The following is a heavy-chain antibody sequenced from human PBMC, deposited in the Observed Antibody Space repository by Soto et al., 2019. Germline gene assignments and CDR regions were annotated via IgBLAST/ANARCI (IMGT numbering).Heavy chain of an antibody. V-gene: IGHV3-74*01. Sequence: GGSLRLSCAASGFTFSSYWMHWVRQAPGKGLVWVSRINSDGSSTSYADSVKGRFTISRDNAKNTLYLQMNSLRAEDTAVYYCARAGYYDFWSGDEGFDYWGQGTLVTVSS. CDR3: ARAGYYDFWSGDEGFDY. J-gene: IGHJ4*02. CDR1: GFTFSSYW. CDR2: INSDGSST. D-gene: IGHD3-3*01.